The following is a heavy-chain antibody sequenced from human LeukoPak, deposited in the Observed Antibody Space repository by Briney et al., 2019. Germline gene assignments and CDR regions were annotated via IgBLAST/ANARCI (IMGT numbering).Heavy chain of an antibody. CDR1: GGSFSGYY. V-gene: IGHV4-34*01. J-gene: IGHJ6*03. CDR3: ARAARGYSYGYPRNYYYYYYMDV. CDR2: INHSGST. D-gene: IGHD5-18*01. Sequence: PSETLSLTCAVYGGSFSGYYWSWIRQPPGKGLEWIGEINHSGSTNYNPSLKSRVTISVDTSKNQFSLKLSSVTAADTAVYYCARAARGYSYGYPRNYYYYYYMDVWGKGTTVTI.